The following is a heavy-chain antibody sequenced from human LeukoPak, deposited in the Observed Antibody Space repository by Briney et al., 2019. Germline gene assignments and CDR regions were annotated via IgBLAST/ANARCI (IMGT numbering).Heavy chain of an antibody. CDR2: INHSGST. V-gene: IGHV4-34*01. J-gene: IGHJ4*02. CDR1: GGSFSGYY. D-gene: IGHD2-21*02. Sequence: SETLSLICAVYGGSFSGYYWSWIRQPPGKGLEWIGEINHSGSTNYNPSLKGRVTISVDTSKNQFSLKLSSVTAADTAVYYCAVTVVTGSGEADYWGQGTLVTVSS. CDR3: AVTVVTGSGEADY.